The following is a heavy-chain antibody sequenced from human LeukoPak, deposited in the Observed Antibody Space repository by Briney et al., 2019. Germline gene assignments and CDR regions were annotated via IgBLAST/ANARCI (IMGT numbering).Heavy chain of an antibody. CDR2: IHTGGST. CDR3: ARGPPPDFDY. CDR1: GGFISIYF. J-gene: IGHJ4*02. V-gene: IGHV4-4*07. Sequence: SETLSLTCTVSGGFISIYFWSWIRQPAGKGLEWIGRIHTGGSTNYNPSLKSRVTMSVDTSKNQFSLKLSSVTAADTAVYYCARGPPPDFDYWGQGTLVTVSS.